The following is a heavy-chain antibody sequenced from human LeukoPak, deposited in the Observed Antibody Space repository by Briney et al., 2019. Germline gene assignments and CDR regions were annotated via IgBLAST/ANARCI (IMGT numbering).Heavy chain of an antibody. V-gene: IGHV4-4*02. CDR2: IYHSGST. CDR1: GASISSNNW. CDR3: ASAEPRGIIWYPY. D-gene: IGHD6-13*01. Sequence: PSETLSLTCAVSGASISSNNWWWSWVRQPPGKGLEWIGEIYHSGSTNYNPSLKSRVTMSVDKSKNQFSLKPSSVTAADTAVYYCASAEPRGIIWYPYWGQGTLVTVSS. J-gene: IGHJ4*02.